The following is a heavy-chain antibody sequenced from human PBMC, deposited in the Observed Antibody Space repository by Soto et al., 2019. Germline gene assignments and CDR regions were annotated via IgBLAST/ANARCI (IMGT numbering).Heavy chain of an antibody. V-gene: IGHV1-46*03. Sequence: QVQLVQSGAEVKKPGASVRVSCKASGYTFTSYYIHWVRQAPGQGLEWMAIVNPTGGSTNYAQKFQGSVSVTFDASTATVFMELNSLRYEDTAAYYCARHLAAGDSWGQGTLVPVSS. J-gene: IGHJ4*02. CDR3: ARHLAAGDS. D-gene: IGHD6-25*01. CDR2: VNPTGGST. CDR1: GYTFTSYY.